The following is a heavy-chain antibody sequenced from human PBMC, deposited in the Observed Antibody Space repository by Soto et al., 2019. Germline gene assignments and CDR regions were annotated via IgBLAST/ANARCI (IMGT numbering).Heavy chain of an antibody. J-gene: IGHJ4*02. V-gene: IGHV3-23*01. CDR2: ISGSGGST. Sequence: LRLSCAASGFTFSSYAMSWVRQAPGKGLEWVSAISGSGGSTYYADSVKGRFTISRDNSKNTLYLQMNSLRAEDTAVYYCAKRMTYYDILTGSQGGYYFDYWGQGTLVTVSS. D-gene: IGHD3-9*01. CDR1: GFTFSSYA. CDR3: AKRMTYYDILTGSQGGYYFDY.